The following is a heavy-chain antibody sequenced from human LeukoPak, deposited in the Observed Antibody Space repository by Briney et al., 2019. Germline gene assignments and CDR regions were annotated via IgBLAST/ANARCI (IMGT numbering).Heavy chain of an antibody. CDR2: VYYSGTT. D-gene: IGHD6-13*01. Sequence: PSETLSLTCSVSGGSVFLSYYYWGGVRQSPGKALEWIGSVYYSGTTSSNPSLKSRVTISVDMSKNDFSLRLRSVTAADTAVYYCARLGYSSSWYRPHYYMDVWGKGTTVTVSS. V-gene: IGHV4-39*07. CDR1: GGSVFLSYYY. J-gene: IGHJ6*03. CDR3: ARLGYSSSWYRPHYYMDV.